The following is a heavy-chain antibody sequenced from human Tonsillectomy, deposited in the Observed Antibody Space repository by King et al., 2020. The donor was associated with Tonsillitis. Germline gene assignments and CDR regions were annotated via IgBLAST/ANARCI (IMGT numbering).Heavy chain of an antibody. Sequence: GGGGGGPGWGVKVSCKASGGTFSSYAISWVRQAPGQGLEWMGGIIPIFGTANYAQKLQGRVTITADESTSTAYMERSRLRSEDTAVYYCARPPRSGGWYPLFDYWGRGTLVTVSS. J-gene: IGHJ4*02. V-gene: IGHV1-69*01. D-gene: IGHD6-19*01. CDR2: IIPIFGTA. CDR1: GGTFSSYA. CDR3: ARPPRSGGWYPLFDY.